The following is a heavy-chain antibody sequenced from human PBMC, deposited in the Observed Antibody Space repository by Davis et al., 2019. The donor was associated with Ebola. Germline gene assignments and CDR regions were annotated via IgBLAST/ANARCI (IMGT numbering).Heavy chain of an antibody. CDR3: ARDLGTQWLVDTIRFDY. J-gene: IGHJ4*02. D-gene: IGHD6-19*01. CDR2: INAGNGNT. Sequence: ASVKVSCKASGYTFTSYGINWVRQAPGQRLEWMGWINAGNGNTKYSQKFQGRVTMTTDTSTSTAYMELRSLRSDDTAVYYCARDLGTQWLVDTIRFDYWGQGTLVTVSS. V-gene: IGHV1-18*01. CDR1: GYTFTSYG.